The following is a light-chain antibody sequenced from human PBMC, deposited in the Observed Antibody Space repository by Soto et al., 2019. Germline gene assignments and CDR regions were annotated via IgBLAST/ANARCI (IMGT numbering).Light chain of an antibody. Sequence: EIVSTHSSATLSLSPVERAALSCRASQSIRSTLAWYKQIPGQAPRLLIYDASTRATGIPARFSGSGSGTEFTLTISSLQSEDFAVYYCQQYNNWPRTFGQGTKVDI. CDR1: QSIRST. CDR3: QQYNNWPRT. CDR2: DAS. J-gene: IGKJ1*01. V-gene: IGKV3-15*01.